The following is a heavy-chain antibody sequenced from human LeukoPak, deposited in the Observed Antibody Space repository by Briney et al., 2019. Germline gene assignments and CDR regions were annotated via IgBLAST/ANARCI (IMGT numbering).Heavy chain of an antibody. CDR1: GFTFSNYA. CDR3: ARDSTYYYDSGSSGPHYFDN. D-gene: IGHD3-10*01. Sequence: PGMSLRLSCAASGFTFSNYAMHWVRQAPGKGLEWVSLISSGGTYEYYADSVKGRFTISRDNSKNTLYLQLNSLRAEDTAAYYCARDSTYYYDSGSSGPHYFDNWGQGTLVTVSS. CDR2: ISSGGTYE. V-gene: IGHV3-30*01. J-gene: IGHJ4*02.